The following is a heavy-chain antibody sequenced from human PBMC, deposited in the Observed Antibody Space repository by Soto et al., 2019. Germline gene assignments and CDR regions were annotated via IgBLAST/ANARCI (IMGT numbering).Heavy chain of an antibody. Sequence: EVQLVESGGGLVQPGGSPKLSCAASGFTFSGSAMHWVRQASGKGLEWVGRIRSKANSYATAYAASVKGRFTISRDDSKNTAYLQMNSLKTEDTAVYYCTRRATVTTYLDYWGQGTLVTVSS. CDR2: IRSKANSYAT. D-gene: IGHD4-17*01. CDR1: GFTFSGSA. V-gene: IGHV3-73*01. J-gene: IGHJ4*02. CDR3: TRRATVTTYLDY.